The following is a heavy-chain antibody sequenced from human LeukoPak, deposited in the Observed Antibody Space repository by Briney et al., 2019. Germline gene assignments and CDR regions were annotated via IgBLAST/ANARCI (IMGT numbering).Heavy chain of an antibody. Sequence: KPGGSLRLSCAASGFTFSSYWMHWVRQAPGKGLVWVSRISTDGSSTTYADFVKGRFTISRDNAKNTLYLQMNSLRPEDTAVYYCARDFLWGSGSHWGQGTLVTVSS. CDR3: ARDFLWGSGSH. J-gene: IGHJ4*02. V-gene: IGHV3-74*01. CDR1: GFTFSSYW. D-gene: IGHD3-10*01. CDR2: ISTDGSST.